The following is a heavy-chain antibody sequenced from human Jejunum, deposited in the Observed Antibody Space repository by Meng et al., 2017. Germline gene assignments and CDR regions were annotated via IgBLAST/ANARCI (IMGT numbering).Heavy chain of an antibody. CDR2: ISLSGSP. CDR3: ARHGAAPYFDD. CDR1: GGSISRSSW. D-gene: IGHD2-15*01. V-gene: IGHV4-4*02. Sequence: VQVQASGPALGNPSGTLSLNCAGYGGSISRSSWWSWVRQPPGKGLEWIGEISLSGSPSYNPSLRTRVTISIDTSRNQFSLSLSSVTAADTAVYYCARHGAAPYFDDWGQGSLVTVSS. J-gene: IGHJ4*02.